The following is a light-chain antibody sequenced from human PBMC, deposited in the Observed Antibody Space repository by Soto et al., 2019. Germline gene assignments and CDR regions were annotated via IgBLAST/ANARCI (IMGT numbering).Light chain of an antibody. V-gene: IGLV2-11*01. CDR3: FSYAGSFSVV. CDR2: DVK. Sequence: QSALTQPRSVSGSPGQSVTISCTGTSSDVGGYSYVSWYQRHPGKAPKLMMYDVKTRPSGIPDRFSGSKSGNTASLTISGLQAEDEADYYCFSYAGSFSVVFGSGTKLTVL. J-gene: IGLJ1*01. CDR1: SSDVGGYSY.